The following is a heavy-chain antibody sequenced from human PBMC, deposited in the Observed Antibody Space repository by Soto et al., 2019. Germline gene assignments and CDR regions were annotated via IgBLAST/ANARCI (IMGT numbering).Heavy chain of an antibody. CDR1: GFTFSSYG. J-gene: IGHJ6*03. CDR3: AREVISADFWSGSAYYYYMDV. V-gene: IGHV3-33*08. Sequence: GGSLRLSCAASGFTFSSYGMHWVRQAPGKGLEWVAVIWYDGSNKYYADSMKGRFTISRDNSKNTLYLQMNSLRAEDTAVYYCAREVISADFWSGSAYYYYMDVWGKGTTVTVSS. CDR2: IWYDGSNK. D-gene: IGHD3-3*01.